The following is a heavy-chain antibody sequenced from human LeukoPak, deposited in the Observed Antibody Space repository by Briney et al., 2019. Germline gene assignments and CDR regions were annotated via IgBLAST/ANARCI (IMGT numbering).Heavy chain of an antibody. J-gene: IGHJ5*02. V-gene: IGHV4-59*08. CDR3: ARASSYSGSYLAEIKRPNWFDP. CDR2: IYYSGST. D-gene: IGHD1-26*01. Sequence: SETLSLTCTVSGGSISSYYWSWIRQPPGKGLEWIGYIYYSGSTNYNPSLKSRVTISVDTSKNQFSLKLSSVTAADTAVYYCARASSYSGSYLAEIKRPNWFDPWGQGTLVTVSS. CDR1: GGSISSYY.